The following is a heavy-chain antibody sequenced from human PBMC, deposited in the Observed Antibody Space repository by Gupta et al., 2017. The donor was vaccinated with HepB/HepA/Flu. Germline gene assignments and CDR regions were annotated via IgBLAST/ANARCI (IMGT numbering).Heavy chain of an antibody. V-gene: IGHV2-70*15. J-gene: IGHJ4*02. CDR1: GFSLSTSRMC. CDR2: IDWDDDK. Sequence: QVTLRESGPALVKPTQTLTLTCTFSGFSLSTSRMCVSWIRQSPGKALEWLARIDWDDDKYYSTSLKTRLTISKDTSKNQVVLTMTNMDPVDTATYYCARSYPLTAGGYCVYYFDYWGQGARVTVSS. D-gene: IGHD5-12*01. CDR3: ARSYPLTAGGYCVYYFDY.